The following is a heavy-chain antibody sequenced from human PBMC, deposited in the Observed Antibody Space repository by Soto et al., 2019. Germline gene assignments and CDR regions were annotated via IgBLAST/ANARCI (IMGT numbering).Heavy chain of an antibody. CDR3: ARLPANSSGCGTSRYYYYGMDV. CDR2: IWYDGSNA. V-gene: IGHV3-33*01. D-gene: IGHD6-19*01. Sequence: QVQLVESGGGVVQPGRSLRVSCAASGFTFSNYGMHWVRQAPGKGLEWVAVIWYDGSNAYYADSVKGRFTISRDNSKNFLFLQITSLRAEDTAVYYCARLPANSSGCGTSRYYYYGMDVWGQGTTVTVSS. J-gene: IGHJ6*02. CDR1: GFTFSNYG.